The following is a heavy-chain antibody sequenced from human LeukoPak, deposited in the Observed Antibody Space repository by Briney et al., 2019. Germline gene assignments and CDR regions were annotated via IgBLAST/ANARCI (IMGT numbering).Heavy chain of an antibody. Sequence: PGGSLRLSCAASGFSFSNYPMHWVRQAPGKGLEWVAIISYDGSDKYYADSVKGRFTISRDNSKNTLYLQMNSLRAEDTAVYYCAKALLLWFGELGEFDYWGQGTLVTVSS. CDR1: GFSFSNYP. CDR2: ISYDGSDK. D-gene: IGHD3-10*01. CDR3: AKALLLWFGELGEFDY. V-gene: IGHV3-30*04. J-gene: IGHJ4*02.